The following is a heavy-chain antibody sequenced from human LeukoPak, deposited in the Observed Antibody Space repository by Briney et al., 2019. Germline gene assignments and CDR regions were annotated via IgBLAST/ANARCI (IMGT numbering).Heavy chain of an antibody. CDR3: ARENGHIYGYAFLDQ. CDR1: GFTFSSCS. V-gene: IGHV3-7*01. CDR2: IKPDGSEK. J-gene: IGHJ4*02. D-gene: IGHD5-18*01. Sequence: GGSLRLSCAASGFTFSSCSMNWVRQAPGKGLEWVAKIKPDGSEKDHVDSVKGRFTISRDNAKNSLYLQLNSLRAEDTAVYYCARENGHIYGYAFLDQWGQGTLVTVSS.